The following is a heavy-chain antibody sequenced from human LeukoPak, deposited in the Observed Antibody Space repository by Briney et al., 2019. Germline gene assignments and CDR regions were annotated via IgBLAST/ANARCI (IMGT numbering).Heavy chain of an antibody. CDR3: ARHASVDGNWPRPLDY. J-gene: IGHJ4*02. Sequence: PSETLSLTCTVSGGSISISNYYWAWIRQPPGKGLEWIGNIYYSGSTYYKPSLKTRVTISVDTSKNQFSLKLTSVTAADTAVYYCARHASVDGNWPRPLDYWGQGSLVTVSS. D-gene: IGHD6-19*01. V-gene: IGHV4-39*01. CDR2: IYYSGST. CDR1: GGSISISNYY.